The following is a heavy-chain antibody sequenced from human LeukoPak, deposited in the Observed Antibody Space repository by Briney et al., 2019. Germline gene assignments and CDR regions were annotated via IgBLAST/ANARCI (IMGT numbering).Heavy chain of an antibody. D-gene: IGHD6-13*01. J-gene: IGHJ4*02. CDR2: IWYDGSNK. Sequence: GGSLRLSCAASGFTFSSYGMHWVRQAPGKGLEWVAVIWYDGSNKYYADSVKGRFTISRDNSKNTLYLQMNSLRAEDTAVYYCARDKGYLALDYWGQGTLVTVSS. V-gene: IGHV3-33*01. CDR3: ARDKGYLALDY. CDR1: GFTFSSYG.